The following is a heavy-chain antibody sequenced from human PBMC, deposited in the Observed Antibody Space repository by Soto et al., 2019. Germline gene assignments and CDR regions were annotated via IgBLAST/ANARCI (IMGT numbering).Heavy chain of an antibody. CDR2: INPSGGST. Sequence: ASVKVSCKASGYTFTSYYMHWVRQAPGQGLEWMGIINPSGGSTSYAQKFQGRVTMTRDTSTSTVYMELRSLRSEDTAVYYCASDINSDTALAYWGQGTLVTVSS. V-gene: IGHV1-46*01. CDR1: GYTFTSYY. J-gene: IGHJ4*02. D-gene: IGHD5-18*01. CDR3: ASDINSDTALAY.